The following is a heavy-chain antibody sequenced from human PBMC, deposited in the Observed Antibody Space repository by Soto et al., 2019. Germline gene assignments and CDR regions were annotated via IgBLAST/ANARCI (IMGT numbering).Heavy chain of an antibody. CDR1: GGSISSGDYY. Sequence: QVQLQESGPGLVKPSQTLSLTCTVSGGSISSGDYYWSWIRQPPGKGLEWIGYIYYSGSTYYDPSLKSRVTVSVDTSKKQFSLKLSSVTAAATAVYYCARVAGTFYWYFDLWGRGTLVTVSS. D-gene: IGHD3-10*01. V-gene: IGHV4-30-4*01. CDR3: ARVAGTFYWYFDL. J-gene: IGHJ2*01. CDR2: IYYSGST.